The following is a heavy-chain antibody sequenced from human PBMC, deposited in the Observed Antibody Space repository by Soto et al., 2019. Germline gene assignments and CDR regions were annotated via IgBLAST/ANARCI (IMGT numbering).Heavy chain of an antibody. CDR3: ARNGYSYGLPFDY. CDR2: ISAYNGNT. J-gene: IGHJ4*02. V-gene: IGHV1-18*04. Sequence: ASVKVSCKASGYTFTSYGISWVRQAPGQGLEWMGWISAYNGNTKYSQKLQGRVTMTRDTSASTAYMELSSLRSEDTAVYYCARNGYSYGLPFDYSGQGTLVTVSS. D-gene: IGHD5-18*01. CDR1: GYTFTSYG.